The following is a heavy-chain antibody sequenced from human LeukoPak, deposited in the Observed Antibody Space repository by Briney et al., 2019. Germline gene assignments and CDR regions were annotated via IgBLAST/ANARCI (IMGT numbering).Heavy chain of an antibody. CDR2: ISSSSSTI. V-gene: IGHV3-48*01. Sequence: GGSLRLSCAVSGFTFSSYSMNWVRQAPGKGLEWVSYISSSSSTIYYADSVKGRFTISRDKAKNSLYLQMNSLRAEDTAVYYCVRDARYTPEWWGQGTLVTVSS. CDR3: VRDARYTPEW. CDR1: GFTFSSYS. D-gene: IGHD3-3*01. J-gene: IGHJ4*02.